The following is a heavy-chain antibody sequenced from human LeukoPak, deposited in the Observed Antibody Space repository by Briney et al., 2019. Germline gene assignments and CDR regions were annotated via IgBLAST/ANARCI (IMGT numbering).Heavy chain of an antibody. CDR1: GFTFSSFS. CDR3: AKGNTAMVIWTYFDY. V-gene: IGHV3-9*01. D-gene: IGHD5-18*01. Sequence: SGGSLRLSCAASGFTFSSFSMSWVRQAPGKGLEWVSGISWNSDSIGYADSVKGRFTISRDNAKNSLYLQMNSLRAEDTALYYCAKGNTAMVIWTYFDYWGQGTLVTVSS. CDR2: ISWNSDSI. J-gene: IGHJ4*02.